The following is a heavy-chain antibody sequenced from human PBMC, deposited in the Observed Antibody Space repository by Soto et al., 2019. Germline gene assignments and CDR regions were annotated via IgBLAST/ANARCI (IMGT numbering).Heavy chain of an antibody. Sequence: PGGSLRLSCAASGFSISDYGMEWVRQAPGKGLEWVALISYDGSNTYYADSVKGRFTTSRDNSKDTLFLQMTGLRREDTAVYYCAKGAGDRLSLGMDVWGQGTTVTVSS. CDR1: GFSISDYG. J-gene: IGHJ6*02. V-gene: IGHV3-30*18. D-gene: IGHD1-26*01. CDR2: ISYDGSNT. CDR3: AKGAGDRLSLGMDV.